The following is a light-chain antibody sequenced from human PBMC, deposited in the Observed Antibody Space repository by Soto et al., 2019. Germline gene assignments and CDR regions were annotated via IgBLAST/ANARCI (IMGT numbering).Light chain of an antibody. CDR1: SSDVGGYNY. V-gene: IGLV2-14*01. J-gene: IGLJ1*01. Sequence: QSVLTQPASVSGSPGQSITISCTGTSSDVGGYNYVSWYQQHPGKAPKVMIYDVSNRPSGVSYRFSASKSGNTASLTISGLEAEDEADYYCMSFTRSNSYAFGTGTKVTVL. CDR3: MSFTRSNSYA. CDR2: DVS.